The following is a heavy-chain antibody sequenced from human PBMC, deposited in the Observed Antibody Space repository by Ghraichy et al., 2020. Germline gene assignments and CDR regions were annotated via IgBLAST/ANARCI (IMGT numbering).Heavy chain of an antibody. D-gene: IGHD3-10*01. J-gene: IGHJ6*02. CDR3: ARVRYGSGSYYPIRYYYYGMDV. CDR2: IIPIFGTA. V-gene: IGHV1-69*13. CDR1: GGTFSSYA. Sequence: SVKVSCKASGGTFSSYAISWVRQAPGQGLEWMGGIIPIFGTANYAQKFQGRVTITADESTSTAYMELSSLRSEDTAVYYCARVRYGSGSYYPIRYYYYGMDVWGQGTTVTVSS.